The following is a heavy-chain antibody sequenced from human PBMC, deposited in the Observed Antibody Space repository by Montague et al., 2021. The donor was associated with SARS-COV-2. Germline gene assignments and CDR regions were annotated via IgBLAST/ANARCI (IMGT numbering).Heavy chain of an antibody. D-gene: IGHD3-22*01. J-gene: IGHJ4*02. V-gene: IGHV4-38-2*02. Sequence: SETLSLTCTVSGYSISSNYYWGWIRQPPGKGLEWIGSIHHSGSTYYNPSLKSRLTMSVDTSKNQFSLKLSSVTAADTAVYYCGRDLVGYYYDSSGYPYWGQGTLVTVSS. CDR1: GYSISSNYY. CDR2: IHHSGST. CDR3: GRDLVGYYYDSSGYPY.